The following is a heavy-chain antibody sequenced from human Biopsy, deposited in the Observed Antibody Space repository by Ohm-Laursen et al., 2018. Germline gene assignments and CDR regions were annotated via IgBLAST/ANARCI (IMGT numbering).Heavy chain of an antibody. CDR2: INPDSGVT. V-gene: IGHV1-2*02. CDR3: ARDKYRSWNYFDN. Sequence: SVKVSCKPSGYTFSGYYMHWVRQAPGQGLEWMGWINPDSGVTNYAQKFQGRVTMTRDTSISTAYMELSRLGSDDTAVYYCARDKYRSWNYFDNWSQGSLVTVSS. D-gene: IGHD6-19*01. CDR1: GYTFSGYY. J-gene: IGHJ4*02.